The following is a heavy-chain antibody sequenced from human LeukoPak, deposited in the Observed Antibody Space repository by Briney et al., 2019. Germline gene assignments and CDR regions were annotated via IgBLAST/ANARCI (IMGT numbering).Heavy chain of an antibody. CDR3: ARSYCSSTSCYYYYGMDV. CDR2: IYTSGST. D-gene: IGHD2-2*01. V-gene: IGHV4-4*07. Sequence: SETLSLTCTVSGGSISSYYWSWIRQPAGKGLEWIGRIYTSGSTNYNPSLKRRVTMPVDTSKNQFSLKLSSVTAADTAVYYCARSYCSSTSCYYYYGMDVWGQGTTVTVSS. J-gene: IGHJ6*02. CDR1: GGSISSYY.